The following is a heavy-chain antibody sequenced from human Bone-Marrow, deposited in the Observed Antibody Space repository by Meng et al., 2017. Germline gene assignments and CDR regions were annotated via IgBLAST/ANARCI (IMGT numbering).Heavy chain of an antibody. Sequence: QVQLVQSGAEVKKPGASLKVSCKASGYTFISYVMYWVRQAPGQCLEWMGWMNAGKVNTKYSQKFQDRVTFTRDTSATTAYMELSSLRSEDTAVCYCARGSDWFDPWGQGTLVTVSS. V-gene: IGHV1-3*01. J-gene: IGHJ5*02. CDR3: ARGSDWFDP. CDR2: MNAGKVNT. CDR1: GYTFISYV.